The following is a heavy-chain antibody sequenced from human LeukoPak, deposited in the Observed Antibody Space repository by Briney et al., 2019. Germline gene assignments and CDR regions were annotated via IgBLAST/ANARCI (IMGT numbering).Heavy chain of an antibody. Sequence: SETLSLTCTVSGGSISSYYWSWIRQPAGKGLEWIGRIYTSGSINYNPSLESRVTMSVDTSKNQFSLKLSSVTAADTAVYYCARDKAAAGYNWFDPWGQGTLVTVSS. D-gene: IGHD6-13*01. CDR2: IYTSGSI. V-gene: IGHV4-4*07. CDR1: GGSISSYY. J-gene: IGHJ5*02. CDR3: ARDKAAAGYNWFDP.